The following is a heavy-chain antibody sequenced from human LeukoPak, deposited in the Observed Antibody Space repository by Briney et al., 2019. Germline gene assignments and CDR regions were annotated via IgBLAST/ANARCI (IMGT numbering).Heavy chain of an antibody. CDR3: ARTNCSSTSCYRAGGAFDI. J-gene: IGHJ3*02. V-gene: IGHV1-69*05. CDR1: GGTFSSYA. CDR2: IIPIFGIA. Sequence: ASVKVSCKASGGTFSSYAISWVRQAPGQGLEWMGGIIPIFGIANYAQKFQGRVTITTDESTSTAYMELSSLRSEDTAVYYCARTNCSSTSCYRAGGAFDIWGQGTMVTVSS. D-gene: IGHD2-2*02.